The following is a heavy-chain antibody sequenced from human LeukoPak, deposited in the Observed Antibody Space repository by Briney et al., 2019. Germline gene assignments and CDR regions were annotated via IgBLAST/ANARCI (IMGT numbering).Heavy chain of an antibody. J-gene: IGHJ4*02. CDR2: IYYSGST. CDR3: ARVRWNPYFDY. D-gene: IGHD1-1*01. Sequence: SETLSLTCSVSGGSISSGGYYWSWIRQHPGKGLEWIGYIYYSGSTYYNPSLKSRVTISVDTSKNQFSLKLSSVTAADTAVYYSARVRWNPYFDYWGQGTLVTVSS. V-gene: IGHV4-31*03. CDR1: GGSISSGGYY.